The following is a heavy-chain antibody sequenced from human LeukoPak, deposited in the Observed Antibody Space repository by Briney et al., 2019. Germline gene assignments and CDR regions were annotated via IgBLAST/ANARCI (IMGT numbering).Heavy chain of an antibody. D-gene: IGHD3-22*01. CDR3: ASLDRDYYYSFDY. V-gene: IGHV3-21*01. Sequence: GGSLRLSCAASGFTFSSYSMNWVRQAPGKGLEWVSSISSSSYIYYADSVKGRFTISRDNAKNSLYLQMNSLRAEDTAVYYCASLDRDYYYSFDYWGQGILVTVSS. CDR2: ISSSSYI. J-gene: IGHJ4*02. CDR1: GFTFSSYS.